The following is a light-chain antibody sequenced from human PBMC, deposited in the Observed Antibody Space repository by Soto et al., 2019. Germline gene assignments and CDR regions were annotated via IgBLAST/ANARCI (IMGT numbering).Light chain of an antibody. V-gene: IGLV1-40*01. J-gene: IGLJ1*01. CDR3: QSYDSSLSGSV. CDR1: SSNIGAGYE. CDR2: ENN. Sequence: QSVLTQPPSVSEAPGQRVTISCTGSSSNIGAGYEAHWYQQVPGTAPKLLIYENNNRPSGVPDRFSGSKSGTAASLAITGLQAEDESEYYCQSYDSSLSGSVFGPGTKLTVL.